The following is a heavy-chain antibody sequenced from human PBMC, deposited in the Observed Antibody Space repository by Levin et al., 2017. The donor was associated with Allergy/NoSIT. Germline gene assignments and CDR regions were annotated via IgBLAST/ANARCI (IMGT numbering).Heavy chain of an antibody. CDR2: IYYTGTT. CDR3: ARASPGMSRYFYYNLDV. J-gene: IGHJ6*04. CDR1: SDSISSGAFY. Sequence: SETLSLTCTVSSDSISSGAFYWSWIRQHPGRGLEWIGYIYYTGTTYYTPSLKSRVTISVATSKNQFSLKVRSVTAADTAVSYCARASPGMSRYFYYNLDVWGKGTTVTVSS. V-gene: IGHV4-31*03. D-gene: IGHD6-6*01.